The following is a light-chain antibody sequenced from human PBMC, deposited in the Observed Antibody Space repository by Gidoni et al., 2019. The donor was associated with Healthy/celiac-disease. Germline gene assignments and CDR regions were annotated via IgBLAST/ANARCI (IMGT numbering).Light chain of an antibody. CDR1: QSISSY. CDR2: AAS. V-gene: IGKV1-39*01. Sequence: DIQMTQSPSSLSASVGDRVTITCRASQSISSYLNWYQQKPGKAPKLLIYAASSLKSGVPSRCSGSGSGTDVTLTISSRQPEDFATYYCQQSYSTPRDTFGPGTKVDIK. J-gene: IGKJ3*01. CDR3: QQSYSTPRDT.